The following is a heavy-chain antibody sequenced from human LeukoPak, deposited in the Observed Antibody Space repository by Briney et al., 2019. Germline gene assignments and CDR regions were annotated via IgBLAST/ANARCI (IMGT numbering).Heavy chain of an antibody. CDR2: IYYSGST. V-gene: IGHV4-31*03. J-gene: IGHJ5*02. Sequence: PSETLSLTCTVSGGSISSGGYYWSWIRQHPGKGLEWIGYIYYSGSTYYNPSLKSRVTISVDTSKNQFSLKLSSVTAADTAVYYCARGPRFGPNWFDPWGQGTLVTVSS. D-gene: IGHD3-10*01. CDR3: ARGPRFGPNWFDP. CDR1: GGSISSGGYY.